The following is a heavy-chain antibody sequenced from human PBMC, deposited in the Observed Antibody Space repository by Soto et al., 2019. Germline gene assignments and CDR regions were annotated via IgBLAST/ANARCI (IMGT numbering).Heavy chain of an antibody. CDR3: ARASRYYWNYMMY. Sequence: QVQLVQSGAEVKKPGASVKVSCKASGYTFSNDAITWVRQAPGQGLEWMGWVSAYNGNTNYAQKFKGRVTMTTDTSPSPAYMEIRSLRYDDTAVYFCARASRYYWNYMMYWGQGTLVTVSS. CDR2: VSAYNGNT. V-gene: IGHV1-18*01. D-gene: IGHD1-7*01. CDR1: GYTFSNDA. J-gene: IGHJ4*02.